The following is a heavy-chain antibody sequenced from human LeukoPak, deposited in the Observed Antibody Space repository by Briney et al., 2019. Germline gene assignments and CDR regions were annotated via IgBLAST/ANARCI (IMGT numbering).Heavy chain of an antibody. V-gene: IGHV3-15*01. CDR1: GFNFDIAW. CDR2: IKSRNDGAAI. J-gene: IGHJ6*03. CDR3: VSRHAYRPHYYMDV. Sequence: GGSLRLSCAVSGFNFDIAWMNWVRQAPGEGLGWVGRIKSRNDGAAIDYAAPVRGRFTISIDDSKNMLNLQMNSLKTEDTAVYYCVSRHAYRPHYYMDVWGKGTTVTVSS. D-gene: IGHD5-24*01.